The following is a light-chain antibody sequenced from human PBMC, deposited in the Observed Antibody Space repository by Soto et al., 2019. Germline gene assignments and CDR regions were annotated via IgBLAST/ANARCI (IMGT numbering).Light chain of an antibody. CDR1: SRHSFYD. Sequence: QLVLTQPSYASASLGSSVSLTCTLSSRHSFYDIAWHQQRPGTAPRYLMKVEGSGSYDKGSGIPERFSGSSSGADRYLTISNLRSEDEGDYYCESWDSDTRVFGGGTKLTVL. J-gene: IGLJ3*02. CDR2: VEGSGSY. V-gene: IGLV4-60*03. CDR3: ESWDSDTRV.